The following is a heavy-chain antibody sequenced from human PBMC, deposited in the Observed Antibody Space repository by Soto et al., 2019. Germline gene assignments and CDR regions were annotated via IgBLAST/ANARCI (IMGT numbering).Heavy chain of an antibody. Sequence: XESLKVSCQCSGNSFTSYWVSWVLQMPGKGLEWMGRIDPSDSYTNYSPSFRGHVTISADKSISTAYLQWSSLKASDTAMYYCASHYYDSSGYYSFLDYWGQGTLVTVSS. D-gene: IGHD3-22*01. CDR2: IDPSDSYT. CDR1: GNSFTSYW. V-gene: IGHV5-10-1*01. J-gene: IGHJ4*02. CDR3: ASHYYDSSGYYSFLDY.